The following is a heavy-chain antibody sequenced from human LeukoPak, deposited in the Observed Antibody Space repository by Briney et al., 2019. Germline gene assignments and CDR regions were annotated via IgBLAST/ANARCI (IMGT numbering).Heavy chain of an antibody. J-gene: IGHJ3*02. CDR2: INHSGST. Sequence: PSETLSLTCAVYGGSFSGYYWSWIRQPPGKGLEWIGEINHSGSTNYNPSLKSRVTISVDTSKNQFSLKLTSMIAADTAVYYCVRLLDNDSSGDPDTFDMWGQGTMVTVSS. V-gene: IGHV4-34*01. CDR1: GGSFSGYY. D-gene: IGHD3-22*01. CDR3: VRLLDNDSSGDPDTFDM.